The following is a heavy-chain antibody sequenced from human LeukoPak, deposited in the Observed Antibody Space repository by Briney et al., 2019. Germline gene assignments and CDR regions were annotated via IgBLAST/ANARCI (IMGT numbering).Heavy chain of an antibody. CDR2: ISYSGST. J-gene: IGHJ4*02. Sequence: PSETLSLTCTVSGGSISSYYWNWIRQAPGKGLEWIGYISYSGSTNYNPSLKSRVTISVDTSKNQFSLQLGSVTAADTALYYCARHREMATITWTRTWFDYWGQGTLVTVSS. CDR3: ARHREMATITWTRTWFDY. CDR1: GGSISSYY. V-gene: IGHV4-59*08. D-gene: IGHD5-24*01.